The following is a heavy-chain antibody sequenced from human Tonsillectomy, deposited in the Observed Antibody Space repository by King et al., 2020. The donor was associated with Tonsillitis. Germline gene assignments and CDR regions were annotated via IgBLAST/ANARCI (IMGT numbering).Heavy chain of an antibody. V-gene: IGHV2-26*01. Sequence: VTLKESGPVLVKPTETLTLTCTVSGFSLSNARMGVSWIRQPPGKALEWLPHIFSNDDKSYSTPLKSRPTISKDTSKTQVGLSMTKLDPVDTATYYCARYYYDSSGYYNGYFDYWGQGTLVTVSS. CDR3: ARYYYDSSGYYNGYFDY. J-gene: IGHJ4*02. CDR1: GFSLSNARMG. CDR2: IFSNDDK. D-gene: IGHD3-22*01.